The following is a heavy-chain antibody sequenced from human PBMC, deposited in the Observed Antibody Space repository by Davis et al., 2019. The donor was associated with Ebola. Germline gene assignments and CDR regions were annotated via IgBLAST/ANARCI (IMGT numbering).Heavy chain of an antibody. J-gene: IGHJ4*02. V-gene: IGHV4-61*08. CDR1: GGSVSSDVYS. D-gene: IGHD2-2*01. Sequence: MPSETLSLTCSVTGGSVSSDVYSWNWIRQSPGKGLEWIGFVYNRDTTNYNPSLNGRVTISKDTSKNQFSLRLSSVSAADSAVYYCARFPIVVEPASISWGQGTLVTVSS. CDR2: VYNRDTT. CDR3: ARFPIVVEPASIS.